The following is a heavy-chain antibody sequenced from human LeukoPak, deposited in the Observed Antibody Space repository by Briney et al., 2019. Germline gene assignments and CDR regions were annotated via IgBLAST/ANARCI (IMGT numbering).Heavy chain of an antibody. J-gene: IGHJ4*02. CDR1: GFTFSSYA. D-gene: IGHD3-10*01. CDR3: ARDWRNYYGSGSYIDY. Sequence: GGSLRLSCAASGFTFSSYAMSWIRQAPGKGLEWVSYISSSGSTIYYADSVKGRFTISRDNAKNSLYLQMNSLRAEDTAVYYCARDWRNYYGSGSYIDYWGQGTLVTVSS. CDR2: ISSSGSTI. V-gene: IGHV3-11*01.